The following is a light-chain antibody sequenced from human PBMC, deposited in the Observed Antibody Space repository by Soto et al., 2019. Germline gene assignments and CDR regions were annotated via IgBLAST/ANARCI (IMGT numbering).Light chain of an antibody. CDR2: DAS. J-gene: IGKJ2*01. CDR3: QQRSNWPPYT. Sequence: EIVLTQSPATLSLSPGERATLSCRASQSVSSYLAWYQQKPGQAPRLLIYDASNSATGIPARVSRSGSGTDFALTISSLAPEDFAVYYCQQRSNWPPYTFGQRTKLEIK. CDR1: QSVSSY. V-gene: IGKV3-11*01.